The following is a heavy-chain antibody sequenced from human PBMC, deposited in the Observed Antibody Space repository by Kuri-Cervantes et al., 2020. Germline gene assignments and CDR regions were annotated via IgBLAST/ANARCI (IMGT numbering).Heavy chain of an antibody. V-gene: IGHV1-24*01. J-gene: IGHJ4*02. Sequence: ASVKVSCKVSGYTLTELSMHWVRQAPGKGLEWMGGFDPEDGETIYAQKFQGRVTTTEDTSTDTAYMELSSLRSEDTAVYYCATSRLKLWLDYWGQGTLVTVSS. CDR3: ATSRLKLWLDY. D-gene: IGHD5-18*01. CDR2: FDPEDGET. CDR1: GYTLTELS.